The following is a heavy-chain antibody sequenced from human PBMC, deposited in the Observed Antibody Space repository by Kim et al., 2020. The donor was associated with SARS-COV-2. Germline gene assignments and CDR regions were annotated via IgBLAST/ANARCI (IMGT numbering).Heavy chain of an antibody. J-gene: IGHJ6*02. V-gene: IGHV1-18*01. CDR2: NGNT. Sequence: NGNTNYAQKLQGRVTMTTDTSTSTAYMELRSLRSDDTAVYYCARGSSMDVWGQGTTVTVSS. CDR3: ARGSSMDV.